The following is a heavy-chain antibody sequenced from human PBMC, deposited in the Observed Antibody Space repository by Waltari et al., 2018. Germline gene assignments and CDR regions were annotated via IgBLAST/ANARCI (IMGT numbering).Heavy chain of an antibody. Sequence: QVQLVQSGAEVKKPGASVKVSCKASGYTFTGTYMHWVRQAPGQGLEWMGRINPNSGGTNYAQKFQGRVTMTRDTSSSTAYMELSRLRSDDTAVYYCARDPGASSGWYYFDYWGQGTLVTVSS. V-gene: IGHV1-2*06. D-gene: IGHD6-19*01. CDR1: GYTFTGTY. CDR2: INPNSGGT. J-gene: IGHJ4*02. CDR3: ARDPGASSGWYYFDY.